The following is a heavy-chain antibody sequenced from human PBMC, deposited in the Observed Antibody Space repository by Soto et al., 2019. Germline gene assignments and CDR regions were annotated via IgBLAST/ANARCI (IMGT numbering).Heavy chain of an antibody. CDR3: AHSHRNYYDFWSGSSTPDV. J-gene: IGHJ4*02. CDR1: GFSLSTSGVG. Sequence: SGPTLVNPTQTLTLTCTFSGFSLSTSGVGVGWIRQPPGKALEWLALIYWDDDKRYSPSLKSRLTITKDTSKNQVVLTMTNMDPVDTATYYCAHSHRNYYDFWSGSSTPDVWGQGTLVTVSS. V-gene: IGHV2-5*02. D-gene: IGHD3-3*01. CDR2: IYWDDDK.